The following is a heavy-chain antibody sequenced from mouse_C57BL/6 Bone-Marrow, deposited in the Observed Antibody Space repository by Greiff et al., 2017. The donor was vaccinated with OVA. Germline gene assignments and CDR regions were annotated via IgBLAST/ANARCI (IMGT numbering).Heavy chain of an antibody. D-gene: IGHD2-1*01. CDR2: ISSGGDYI. Sequence: DVMLVESGEGLVKPGGSLKLSCAAPGFPFGSYAFPWVPQTPEKRREWFAYISSGGDYIYYADTVKGRFTISRDNARNTLYLQMSSLKSEDTAMYYCTRLLDAMDYWGQGTSVTVSS. V-gene: IGHV5-9-1*02. J-gene: IGHJ4*01. CDR3: TRLLDAMDY. CDR1: GFPFGSYA.